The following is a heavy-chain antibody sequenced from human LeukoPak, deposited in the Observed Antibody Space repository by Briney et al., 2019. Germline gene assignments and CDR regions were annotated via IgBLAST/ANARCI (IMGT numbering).Heavy chain of an antibody. CDR3: ARGQSFDLWSGSYYFDC. V-gene: IGHV3-53*01. D-gene: IGHD3-3*01. Sequence: AGGSLRLSCAASGFTFSSYAMSWVRQAPGKGLEWVSVIYSGGSTYYADSVKGRFTISRDNSKNTLYLHMNTLRAEDTAVYYCARGQSFDLWSGSYYFDCWGQGTLVTVSS. J-gene: IGHJ4*02. CDR2: IYSGGST. CDR1: GFTFSSYA.